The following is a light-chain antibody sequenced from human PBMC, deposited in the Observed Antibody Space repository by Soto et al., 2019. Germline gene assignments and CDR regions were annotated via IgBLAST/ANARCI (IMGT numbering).Light chain of an antibody. Sequence: EIVLTHSPATLSVSPLERVTLSFCSSQSVSTNLACYQQTPGQAPRLLIYGASTRATGIPARFSGSGSGTEFTLTINSLQSEDVAVYYCQQCYDWPRTFGLGTKVDIK. CDR2: GAS. CDR3: QQCYDWPRT. CDR1: QSVSTN. V-gene: IGKV3-15*01. J-gene: IGKJ1*01.